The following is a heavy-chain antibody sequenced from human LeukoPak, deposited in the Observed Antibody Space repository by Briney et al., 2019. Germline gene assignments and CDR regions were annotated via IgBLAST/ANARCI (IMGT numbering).Heavy chain of an antibody. V-gene: IGHV3-30*03. CDR1: GFTFNKCD. CDR3: VRDGRGTDDSSGPSDY. J-gene: IGHJ4*02. CDR2: VSDDGRKE. Sequence: PGGSLRLSCAASGFTFNKCDMHWVRQGPGKGLEWVATVSDDGRKEDYADSVRGRFTISRDNPKNALYLQLNSLRSEDTAVYYCVRDGRGTDDSSGPSDYWGQGTLVTVSS. D-gene: IGHD3-22*01.